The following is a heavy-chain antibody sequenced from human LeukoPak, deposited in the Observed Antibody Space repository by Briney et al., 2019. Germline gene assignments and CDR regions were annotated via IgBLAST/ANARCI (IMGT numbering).Heavy chain of an antibody. CDR2: IKQDGSEK. J-gene: IGHJ4*02. Sequence: GGSLRLSCAASGFTFSSYWMSWVRQAPGKGLEWVANIKQDGSEKYYVDSVKGRFTISKDNAKNSLFLQMNSLRVEDTAVYYCVPLNWNPPGDFDRWGQGTLVTVSS. CDR3: VPLNWNPPGDFDR. V-gene: IGHV3-7*01. CDR1: GFTFSSYW. D-gene: IGHD1-20*01.